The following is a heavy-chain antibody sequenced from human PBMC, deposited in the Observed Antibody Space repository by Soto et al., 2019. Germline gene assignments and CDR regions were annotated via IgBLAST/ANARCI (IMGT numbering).Heavy chain of an antibody. V-gene: IGHV3-23*01. D-gene: IGHD4-4*01. Sequence: GYLRLACAAAGFSFSSYAMAWVRQAPGKGLEWVSAISGSCGSTYYADSVKGRFTISRDNSKNTLYLQMNSLRAEDTAVYYWAKDRPYSNSDFDYWGQGTLVTVSS. J-gene: IGHJ4*02. CDR2: ISGSCGST. CDR3: AKDRPYSNSDFDY. CDR1: GFSFSSYA.